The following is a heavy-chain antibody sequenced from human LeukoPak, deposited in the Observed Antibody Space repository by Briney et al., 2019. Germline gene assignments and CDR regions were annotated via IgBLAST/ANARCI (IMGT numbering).Heavy chain of an antibody. V-gene: IGHV4-39*01. D-gene: IGHD3-9*01. CDR1: GGSISSSSHY. Sequence: SETLSLTCTVSGGSISSSSHYWAWIRQPPGKGLEWIGIMYSSGSTSYNPSLKSRLTISVDTSRNQFSLRLSSVTAADTAVYYCARSAVLRYFDWLFDYWGQGTLVTVSS. CDR3: ARSAVLRYFDWLFDY. CDR2: MYSSGST. J-gene: IGHJ4*02.